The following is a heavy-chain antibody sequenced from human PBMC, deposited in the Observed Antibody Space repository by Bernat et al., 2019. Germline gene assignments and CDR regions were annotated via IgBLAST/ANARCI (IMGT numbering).Heavy chain of an antibody. D-gene: IGHD2-8*02. J-gene: IGHJ4*02. Sequence: QVQLQESGPGLVKPSQTLSLTCTVSGGSISSGGYYWSWIRPHPGKGLEWIGYIYYSGSTYYNPSLKSRVTISVDTSKNQFSLKLSSVTAADTAVYYCAGYVVYAIRIDYWGQGTLVTVSS. CDR3: AGYVVYAIRIDY. CDR1: GGSISSGGYY. V-gene: IGHV4-31*03. CDR2: IYYSGST.